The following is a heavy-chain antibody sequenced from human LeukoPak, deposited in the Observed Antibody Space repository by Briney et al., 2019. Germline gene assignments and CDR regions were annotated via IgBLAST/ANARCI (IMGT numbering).Heavy chain of an antibody. D-gene: IGHD5-18*01. V-gene: IGHV4-59*01. CDR3: TRGGYNYDSPPGDPFDY. Sequence: SETLSLTCTVSGVSISRYYWSWIRQPPGKGLEWIGYIYYRGNTNYNPSLKSRVTISVDMSKNQFSLKLSSVTAADTAVYYCTRGGYNYDSPPGDPFDYWGQGTLLTVSS. CDR2: IYYRGNT. CDR1: GVSISRYY. J-gene: IGHJ4*02.